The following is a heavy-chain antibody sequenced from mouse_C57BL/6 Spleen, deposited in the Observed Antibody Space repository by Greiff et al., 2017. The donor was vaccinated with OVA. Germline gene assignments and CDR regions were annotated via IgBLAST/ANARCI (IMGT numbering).Heavy chain of an antibody. CDR3: ATIFDVYYFDY. CDR2: IYPGDGDT. Sequence: QVQLQQSGPELVKPGASVKISCKASGYAFSSSWMNWVKQRPGKGLEWIGRIYPGDGDTNYNGKFKGKATLTAAKSSSTAYMQLSSLTSEDSAVYFGATIFDVYYFDYWGQGTTLTVSS. D-gene: IGHD2-3*01. CDR1: GYAFSSSW. J-gene: IGHJ2*01. V-gene: IGHV1-82*01.